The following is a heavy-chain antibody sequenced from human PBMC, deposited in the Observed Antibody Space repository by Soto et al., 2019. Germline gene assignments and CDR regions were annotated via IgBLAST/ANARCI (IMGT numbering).Heavy chain of an antibody. V-gene: IGHV4-59*01. J-gene: IGHJ4*02. D-gene: IGHD3-22*01. Sequence: SETLSLTCTVSGDSISSYYWSWIRQPPGKGLEWIGYIYYSGSTNYNPSLKSRVTISVDTSKNQFSLKLSSVTAADTAVYYCARVYPAYYYDSSGYIFDFWGQGTLVTVAS. CDR3: ARVYPAYYYDSSGYIFDF. CDR1: GDSISSYY. CDR2: IYYSGST.